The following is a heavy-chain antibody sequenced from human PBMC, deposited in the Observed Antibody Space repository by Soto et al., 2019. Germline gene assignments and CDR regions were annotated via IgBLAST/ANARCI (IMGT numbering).Heavy chain of an antibody. CDR2: ISGSGYTI. J-gene: IGHJ3*02. CDR1: GLTFSDYF. Sequence: QVQLVESGGGLVKPGGSLRLSCAASGLTFSDYFMSWIRQAPGKGPEWVSYISGSGYTIYYADSVKGRFTISRDDANNSLYLHMNSLRVEDTAIYYCARDGRYSTPYDAFDIWGQGTMVTVSS. D-gene: IGHD1-26*01. V-gene: IGHV3-11*01. CDR3: ARDGRYSTPYDAFDI.